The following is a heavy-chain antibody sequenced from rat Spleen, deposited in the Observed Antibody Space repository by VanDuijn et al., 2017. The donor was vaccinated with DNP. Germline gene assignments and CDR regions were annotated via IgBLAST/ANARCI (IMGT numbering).Heavy chain of an antibody. Sequence: EVQLVESGGGLVQPGRSLKISCVASGFTFNDFCMTWIRQAPGKGLEWVASIPNGGGTTYYRDSVKGRFTISRDNGKSTLYLQMDSLRSEDTATYYCIRDTAYWGQGTLVTVSS. CDR3: IRDTAY. J-gene: IGHJ3*01. CDR2: IPNGGGTT. V-gene: IGHV5-31*01. CDR1: GFTFNDFC.